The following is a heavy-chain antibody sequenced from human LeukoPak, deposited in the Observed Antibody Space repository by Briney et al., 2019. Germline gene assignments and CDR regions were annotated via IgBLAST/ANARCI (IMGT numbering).Heavy chain of an antibody. CDR1: GYTFTSYR. J-gene: IGHJ4*02. CDR3: ARAGGDNCLEGDDY. Sequence: ASVKVSCKASGYTFTSYRISWVRQAPGQGLEWMGWISAYNGNTNYAQKLQGRVTMTTDTSTSTAYMELRSLRSDDTAVYYCARAGGDNCLEGDDYWGQGTLVTVSS. CDR2: ISAYNGNT. D-gene: IGHD1-1*01. V-gene: IGHV1-18*01.